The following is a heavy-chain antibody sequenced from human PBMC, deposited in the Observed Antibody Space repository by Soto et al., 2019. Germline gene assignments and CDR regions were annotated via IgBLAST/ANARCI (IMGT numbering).Heavy chain of an antibody. CDR3: AKAASGIVVVTDDFDL. J-gene: IGHJ3*01. CDR1: GVTFSRYA. D-gene: IGHD2-21*02. CDR2: ITGSGGNK. V-gene: IGHV3-23*01. Sequence: GESPRLSYSAPGVTFSRYAMSWVRQAPGKGLEWVSVITGSGGNKYYADSVRGRFTISRDNSNNTLYLEMKSLRVEDTAVYYCAKAASGIVVVTDDFDLWGKGTM.